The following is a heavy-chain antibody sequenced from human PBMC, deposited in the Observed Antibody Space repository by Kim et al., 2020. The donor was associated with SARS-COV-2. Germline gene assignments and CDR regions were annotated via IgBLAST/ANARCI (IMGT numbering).Heavy chain of an antibody. D-gene: IGHD5-18*01. Sequence: YNPSLKSRVTISVDTSENQFSLKLSSVTAADTSVYYCARATRRYTYGKLDYWGQGTLVTVSS. V-gene: IGHV4-39*01. CDR3: ARATRRYTYGKLDY. J-gene: IGHJ4*02.